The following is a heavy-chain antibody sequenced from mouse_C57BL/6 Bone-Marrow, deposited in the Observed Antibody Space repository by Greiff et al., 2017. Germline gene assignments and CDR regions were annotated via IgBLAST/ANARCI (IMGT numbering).Heavy chain of an antibody. Sequence: VQLQQSGAELAKPGASVKLSCKASGYTFTSYWMHWVKQRPGQGLEWIGYINPSSGYTKYNQKFKDKATLTADKSSSTAYMQLSSLTYEDSAVYYCARWRRQTAVVAGAMDYWGQGTSVTVSS. CDR2: INPSSGYT. V-gene: IGHV1-7*01. D-gene: IGHD1-1*01. CDR3: ARWRRQTAVVAGAMDY. J-gene: IGHJ4*01. CDR1: GYTFTSYW.